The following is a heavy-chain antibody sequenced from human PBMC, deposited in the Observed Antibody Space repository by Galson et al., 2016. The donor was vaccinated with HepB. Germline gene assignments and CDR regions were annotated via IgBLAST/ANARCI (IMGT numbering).Heavy chain of an antibody. CDR1: GFTFNTFS. V-gene: IGHV3-23*01. D-gene: IGHD4-17*01. Sequence: SLRLSCAASGFTFNTFSMNWVRQAPGKGLEWVSSITRSGGDTYYADSVKGRFTLSRDNSKNTLYLQMNSLRPEDTALYYCAKDHHDYGDSWYFDLWGRGTLVTVSA. CDR3: AKDHHDYGDSWYFDL. CDR2: ITRSGGDT. J-gene: IGHJ2*01.